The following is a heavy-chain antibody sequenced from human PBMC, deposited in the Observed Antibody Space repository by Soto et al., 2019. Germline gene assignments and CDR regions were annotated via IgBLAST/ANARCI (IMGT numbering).Heavy chain of an antibody. CDR3: ARDIGEQRPYGMDV. CDR1: GFTVSSNY. D-gene: IGHD1-1*01. V-gene: IGHV3-53*01. CDR2: IYSGGST. J-gene: IGHJ6*02. Sequence: QTSETLSLSCAASGFTVSSNYMSWVRQAPGKGLEWVSVIYSGGSTYYADSVKGRFTISRDNSKNTLYLQMNSLRAEDTAVYYCARDIGEQRPYGMDVWGQGTTVTVSS.